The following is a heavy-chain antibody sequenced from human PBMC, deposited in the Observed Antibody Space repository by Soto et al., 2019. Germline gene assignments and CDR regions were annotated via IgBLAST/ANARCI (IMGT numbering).Heavy chain of an antibody. J-gene: IGHJ6*02. CDR2: IYWDDDK. CDR3: AHIEQQLVRDYCGMDV. D-gene: IGHD6-13*01. Sequence: SGPTLVNPPQTLTLTCTFSGFSLSTSGVGVGWIRQPPGKALEWLALIYWDDDKRYSPSLKSRLTITKDTSKNQVVLTMTNMDPVDTATYYCAHIEQQLVRDYCGMDVWGQGTTVTVSS. V-gene: IGHV2-5*02. CDR1: GFSLSTSGVG.